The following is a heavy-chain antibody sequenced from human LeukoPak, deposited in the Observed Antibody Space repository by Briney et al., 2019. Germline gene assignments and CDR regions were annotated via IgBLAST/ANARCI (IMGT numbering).Heavy chain of an antibody. CDR1: GFTFSNYA. Sequence: PGGSLRPSCAASGFTFSNYAMSWARQAPGKGLEWVSVISGSGGFTYYADSVKGRFTISRDNSKNTLYLQMNSLRAEDTAVYYCAKNGGISMWFGMDVWGQGTTVTVSS. D-gene: IGHD2-21*01. CDR2: ISGSGGFT. CDR3: AKNGGISMWFGMDV. V-gene: IGHV3-23*01. J-gene: IGHJ6*02.